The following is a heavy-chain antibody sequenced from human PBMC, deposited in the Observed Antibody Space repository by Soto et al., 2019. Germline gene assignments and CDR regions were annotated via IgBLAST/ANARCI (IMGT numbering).Heavy chain of an antibody. J-gene: IGHJ4*02. D-gene: IGHD6-6*01. CDR2: IYSGGST. V-gene: IGHV3-53*01. CDR1: GITVSGNY. Sequence: GGSLRLSCAASGITVSGNYMAWVRQAPGKGLEWVSLIYSGGSTFYTDSVRGRFIISRDNSKNTLYLQMNSLRAEDTAMYYCARVPHRFRSSSNYIWGQGTLVTVSS. CDR3: ARVPHRFRSSSNYI.